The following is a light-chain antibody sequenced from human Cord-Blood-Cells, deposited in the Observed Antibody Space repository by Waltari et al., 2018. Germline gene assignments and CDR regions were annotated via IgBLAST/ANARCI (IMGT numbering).Light chain of an antibody. CDR3: SSYTSSSAWV. CDR2: DVS. J-gene: IGLJ3*02. V-gene: IGLV2-14*01. CDR1: SSDVGGYNY. Sequence: QSALTHPASVSRSPGQSLTISCTGTSSDVGGYNYVDWYQQHPGKATKLMNNDVSNPPAGVSNRFSGSKSGITASLTISGRQAEDGADYYCSSYTSSSAWVFGGGTKLTVL.